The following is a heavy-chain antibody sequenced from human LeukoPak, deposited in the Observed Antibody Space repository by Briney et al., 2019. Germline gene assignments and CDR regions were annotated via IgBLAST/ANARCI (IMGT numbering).Heavy chain of an antibody. Sequence: SQTLSRTCAISGDSVSSNSAAWKWIRQSPSRGLEWLGRTYYRSKWYNDYAVSVKSRITINTDTSKNQFALELNSVTPEDTAVYYCARAARPFSDSRCFDYWGPRTLVTVSS. CDR3: ARAARPFSDSRCFDY. J-gene: IGHJ4*01. D-gene: IGHD3-22*01. V-gene: IGHV6-1*01. CDR2: TYYRSKWYN. CDR1: GDSVSSNSAA.